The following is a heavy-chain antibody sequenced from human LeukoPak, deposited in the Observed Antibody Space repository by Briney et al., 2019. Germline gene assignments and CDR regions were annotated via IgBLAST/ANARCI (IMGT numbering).Heavy chain of an antibody. CDR3: ANNDYVWGSYRSMWGAFDI. CDR1: GFAFSSHA. Sequence: PGGSLRLSCAASGFAFSSHAMSWVRQAPGEWRECVVSISGSDGSTYYGDAVKGRFTITRDNSKNTMYLQMNSMSAEDTAVYYCANNDYVWGSYRSMWGAFDIWGQGTMVTVSS. J-gene: IGHJ3*02. D-gene: IGHD3-16*02. V-gene: IGHV3-23*01. CDR2: ISGSDGST.